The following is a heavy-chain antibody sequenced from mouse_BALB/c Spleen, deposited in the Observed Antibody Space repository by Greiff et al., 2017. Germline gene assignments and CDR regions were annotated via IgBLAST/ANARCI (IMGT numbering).Heavy chain of an antibody. D-gene: IGHD1-3*01. Sequence: VMLVESGPGLVQPSQSLSITCTVSGFSLTSYGVHWVRQSPGKGLEWLGVIWSGGSTDYNAAFISRLSISKDNSKSQVFFKMNSLQANDTAIYYCARNQELDYAMDYWGQGTSVTVSA. CDR3: ARNQELDYAMDY. CDR2: IWSGGST. CDR1: GFSLTSYG. V-gene: IGHV2-2*02. J-gene: IGHJ4*01.